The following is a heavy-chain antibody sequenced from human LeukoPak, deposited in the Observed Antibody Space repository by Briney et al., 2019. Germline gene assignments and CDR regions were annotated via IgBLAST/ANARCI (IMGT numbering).Heavy chain of an antibody. V-gene: IGHV1-69*13. Sequence: GASVKVSCKASGYTFTSYGISWVRQAPGQGLEWMGGIIPIFGTANYAQKFQGRVTITADESTSTAYMELSSLRSDDTAVYYCARGIGRVATPVYWGQGTLVTVSS. J-gene: IGHJ4*02. CDR2: IIPIFGTA. CDR1: GYTFTSYG. CDR3: ARGIGRVATPVY. D-gene: IGHD5-12*01.